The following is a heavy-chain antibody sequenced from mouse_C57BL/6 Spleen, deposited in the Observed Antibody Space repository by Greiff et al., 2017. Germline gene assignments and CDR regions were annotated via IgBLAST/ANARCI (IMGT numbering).Heavy chain of an antibody. J-gene: IGHJ1*03. Sequence: VQLKESGAELVKPGASVKLSCTASGFNIKDYYMHWVKQRTEQGLEWIGRIDPEDGETKYAPKFQGKATITADTSSNTAYLQLSSLTSEDTAVYYCARLLYGSSFWWYFDVWGTGTTVTVSS. CDR1: GFNIKDYY. V-gene: IGHV14-2*01. CDR2: IDPEDGET. CDR3: ARLLYGSSFWWYFDV. D-gene: IGHD1-1*01.